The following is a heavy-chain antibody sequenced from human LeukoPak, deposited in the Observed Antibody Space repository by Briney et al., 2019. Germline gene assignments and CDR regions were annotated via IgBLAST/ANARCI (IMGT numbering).Heavy chain of an antibody. CDR2: IYYSGST. CDR3: ARQDGYCSSTSCYYYYYMDV. V-gene: IGHV4-59*08. Sequence: SETLSLTCTVSDGSISSYYWSWIRQPPGKGLEWIGYIYYSGSTNYNPSVKSRVTISVDTSKNQFSLKLSSVTAADTAVYYCARQDGYCSSTSCYYYYYMDVWGKGTTVTVSS. CDR1: DGSISSYY. J-gene: IGHJ6*03. D-gene: IGHD2-2*01.